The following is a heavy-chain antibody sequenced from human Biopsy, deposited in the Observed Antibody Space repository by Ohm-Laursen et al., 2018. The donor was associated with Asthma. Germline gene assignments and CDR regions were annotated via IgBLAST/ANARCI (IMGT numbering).Heavy chain of an antibody. D-gene: IGHD3-9*01. J-gene: IGHJ3*01. CDR3: ARTYYDFLTGQVNDAFAL. CDR1: GYTFINYA. CDR2: INAGDGNT. V-gene: IGHV1-3*01. Sequence: GASVKVSCEASGYTFINYAIHWVRQAPGQRLEWMGWINAGDGNTKYSQKFQGRVTITRDTSASTAYMDLRSLRSEDTAMYYCARTYYDFLTGQVNDAFALWGQGTMVTVSS.